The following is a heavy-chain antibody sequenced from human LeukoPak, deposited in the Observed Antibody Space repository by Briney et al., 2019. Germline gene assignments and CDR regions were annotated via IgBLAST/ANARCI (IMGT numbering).Heavy chain of an antibody. D-gene: IGHD3-10*01. J-gene: IGHJ5*02. CDR2: TNHSGST. CDR1: GGSISSYY. CDR3: ARHFGYYYGSGSPWFDP. V-gene: IGHV4-34*01. Sequence: PSETLSLTCTVSGGSISSYYWSWIRQPPGKGLEWIGETNHSGSTNYNPSLKSRVTISVDTSKNQFSLKLSSVTAADTAVYYCARHFGYYYGSGSPWFDPWGQGTLVTVSS.